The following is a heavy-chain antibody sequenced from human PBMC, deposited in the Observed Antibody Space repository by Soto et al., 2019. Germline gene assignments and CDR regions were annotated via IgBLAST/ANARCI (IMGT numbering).Heavy chain of an antibody. CDR1: GGSITGYH. J-gene: IGHJ3*02. CDR2: IHNSGIT. CDR3: ARDKADYDILTGYPPGAFDI. V-gene: IGHV4-59*01. D-gene: IGHD3-9*01. Sequence: SETLSLTCTVSGGSITGYHWSWIRQPPGKGLKWIGYIHNSGITNYNPSLKSRVTISVDTSKNQFSLKLSSVTAADTAVYYCARDKADYDILTGYPPGAFDIWGQGTMVTVSS.